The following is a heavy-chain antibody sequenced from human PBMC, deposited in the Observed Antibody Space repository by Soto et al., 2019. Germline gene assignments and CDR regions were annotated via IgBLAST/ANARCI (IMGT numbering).Heavy chain of an antibody. V-gene: IGHV3-33*01. J-gene: IGHJ4*02. CDR2: IWHDGSKK. Sequence: PPGGSLRLSCTASGFIFRDYGMQWVRQAPGKGLEWLAFIWHDGSKKYYADSLKGRFTISRDNSKNTMYLQMSSPTVEDTAVYYCASQAFDYWGQGTLGTVSA. CDR1: GFIFRDYG. CDR3: ASQAFDY.